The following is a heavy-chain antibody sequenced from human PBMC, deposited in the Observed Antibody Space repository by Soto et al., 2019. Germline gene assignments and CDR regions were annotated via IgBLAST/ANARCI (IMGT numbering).Heavy chain of an antibody. CDR2: IYYSGST. V-gene: IGHV4-59*01. CDR1: GDSMRSYS. CDR3: AGDYGSGSYSFDY. Sequence: SETLSLTCTVSGDSMRSYSWSWIRQPPGKGLEWIGYIYYSGSTTYNPSFKSRVTISIDTSEKQFSLKLTSVTAADTAVYFCAGDYGSGSYSFDYWGQGALVTVSS. D-gene: IGHD3-10*01. J-gene: IGHJ4*02.